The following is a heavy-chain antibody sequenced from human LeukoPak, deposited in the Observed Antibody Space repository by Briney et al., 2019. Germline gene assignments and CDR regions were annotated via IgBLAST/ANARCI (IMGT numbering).Heavy chain of an antibody. CDR2: IYYSGST. V-gene: IGHV4-59*01. Sequence: SETLSLTCTVSGGSISSYYWSWIRQPPGKGLEWIGYIYYSGSTNYNPSLKSRVTISVDTSKNQFSLKLSSVTAADTAVYYCARGGVAGAFDIWGQGTMVTVSS. CDR1: GGSISSYY. D-gene: IGHD2-15*01. CDR3: ARGGVAGAFDI. J-gene: IGHJ3*02.